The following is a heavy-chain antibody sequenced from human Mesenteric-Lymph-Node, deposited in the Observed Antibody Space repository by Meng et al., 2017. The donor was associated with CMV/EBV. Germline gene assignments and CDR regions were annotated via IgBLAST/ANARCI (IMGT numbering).Heavy chain of an antibody. V-gene: IGHV1-18*01. CDR3: ARDIVATKRVWFDP. CDR1: GGTFSRYA. Sequence: KASGGTFSRYAISWVRQAPGQGLEWMGWISAYNGNTNYAQKLQGRVTMTTDTSTSTAYMELRSLRSDDTAVYYCARDIVATKRVWFDPWGQGTLVTVSS. CDR2: ISAYNGNT. D-gene: IGHD5-12*01. J-gene: IGHJ5*02.